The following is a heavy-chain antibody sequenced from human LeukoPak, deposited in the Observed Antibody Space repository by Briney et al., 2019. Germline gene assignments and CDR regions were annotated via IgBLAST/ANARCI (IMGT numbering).Heavy chain of an antibody. CDR2: IYYSEST. CDR1: GGSISSSSYY. J-gene: IGHJ5*02. CDR3: FDYPGYSGYDAGNWFDP. D-gene: IGHD5-12*01. V-gene: IGHV4-39*01. Sequence: PSETLSLTCTVSGGSISSSSYYWGWIRQPPGKGLEWIGSIYYSESTYYNPSLKSRVTISVDTSKNQFSLKLSSVTAADTAVYYCFDYPGYSGYDAGNWFDPWGQGTLVTVSS.